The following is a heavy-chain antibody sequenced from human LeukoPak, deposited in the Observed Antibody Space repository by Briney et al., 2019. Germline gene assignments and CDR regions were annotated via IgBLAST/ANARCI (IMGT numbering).Heavy chain of an antibody. V-gene: IGHV4-61*05. CDR3: ARTGPRQLIDY. D-gene: IGHD6-19*01. Sequence: SETLSLTCTVSGGSISSSSYYWGWIRQPPGKGLEWIGYIYYSGSTNYNPSLKSRVTISVDRSRNQFSLKLSSVTAADTAVYYCARTGPRQLIDYWGQGTLVTVSS. CDR2: IYYSGST. CDR1: GGSISSSSYY. J-gene: IGHJ4*02.